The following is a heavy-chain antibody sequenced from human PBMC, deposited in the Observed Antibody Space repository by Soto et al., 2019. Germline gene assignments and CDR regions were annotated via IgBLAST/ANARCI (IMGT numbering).Heavy chain of an antibody. Sequence: PGGSLRLSCAASGFTFSSYSMNWVRQAPGKGLEWVSSISSSSSYIYYADSVKGRFTISRDNAKNSLYLQMNSLRAEDTAVYYCAINPVEYDFWSEGSREDFDYWGQGTLVTVSS. CDR3: AINPVEYDFWSEGSREDFDY. J-gene: IGHJ4*02. CDR2: ISSSSSYI. D-gene: IGHD3-3*01. V-gene: IGHV3-21*01. CDR1: GFTFSSYS.